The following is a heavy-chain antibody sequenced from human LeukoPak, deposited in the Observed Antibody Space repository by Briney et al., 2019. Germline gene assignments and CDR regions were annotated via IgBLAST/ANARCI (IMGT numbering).Heavy chain of an antibody. D-gene: IGHD3-3*01. Sequence: ASVKVSCKASGYTFTGYYMHWVRQAPGQGLERMGRINPNSGGTNYAQKFQGRVTMTRDTSISTAYMELSRLRSDDTAVYYCARVDTIFGVVTNDAFDIWGQGTMVTVSS. CDR3: ARVDTIFGVVTNDAFDI. CDR1: GYTFTGYY. CDR2: INPNSGGT. V-gene: IGHV1-2*06. J-gene: IGHJ3*02.